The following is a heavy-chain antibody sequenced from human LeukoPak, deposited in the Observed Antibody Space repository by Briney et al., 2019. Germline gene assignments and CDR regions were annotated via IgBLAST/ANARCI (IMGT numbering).Heavy chain of an antibody. CDR2: ISGSGGST. V-gene: IGHV3-23*01. D-gene: IGHD6-13*01. J-gene: IGHJ4*02. CDR3: AKDRYSSSWYRADY. CDR1: GFTFSSYA. Sequence: PGGSLRLSCAASGFTFSSYAMSWVRQAPGKGLEWVSAISGSGGSTYYADSGKGRFTISRANSKNTLYLQMNSLRAEDTAVYYCAKDRYSSSWYRADYWGRGTLVTVSS.